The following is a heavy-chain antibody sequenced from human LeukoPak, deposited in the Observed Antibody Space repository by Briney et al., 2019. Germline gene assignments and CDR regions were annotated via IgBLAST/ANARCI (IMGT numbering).Heavy chain of an antibody. CDR3: VLITMVRGVLDY. J-gene: IGHJ4*02. V-gene: IGHV3-23*05. CDR1: GFTVSAVTTKY. Sequence: GGSLRLSCAASGFTVSAVTTKYMTWVRQAPGKGLEWVSSIGSDNKPHYSESVKGRFAISRDNSKNTLYLQMNSLRAEDTAVYYCVLITMVRGVLDYWGQGTLVTVSS. CDR2: IGSDNKP. D-gene: IGHD3-10*01.